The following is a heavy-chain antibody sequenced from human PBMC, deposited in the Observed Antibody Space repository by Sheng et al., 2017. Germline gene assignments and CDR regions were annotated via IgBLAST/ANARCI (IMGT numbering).Heavy chain of an antibody. Sequence: QVQLVQSGAEVKKPGASVKVSCKASGYTFTGYYMHWVRQAPGQGLEWMGWINPNSGGTNYAQKFQGRVTMTRDTSISTAYMELSRLRSDDTAVYYCAKEGAAVAGTPHFDYWGQGTLVTVSS. J-gene: IGHJ4*02. D-gene: IGHD6-19*01. CDR1: GYTFTGYY. CDR2: INPNSGGT. V-gene: IGHV1-2*02. CDR3: AKEGAAVAGTPHFDY.